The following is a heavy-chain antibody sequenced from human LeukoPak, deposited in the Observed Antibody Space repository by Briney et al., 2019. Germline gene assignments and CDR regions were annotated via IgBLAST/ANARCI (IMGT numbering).Heavy chain of an antibody. CDR1: GFTFSSYS. J-gene: IGHJ3*02. V-gene: IGHV3-48*01. D-gene: IGHD5-18*01. Sequence: GGSLRLSCAASGFTFSSYSMNWVRQAPGKGLEWVSYISSSSTTIYYADSVKGRFTISRDNAKNSLCLQMNSLRAEDTAVYYCARGYSYGYVMNAFDIWGQGTMVTVSS. CDR2: ISSSSTTI. CDR3: ARGYSYGYVMNAFDI.